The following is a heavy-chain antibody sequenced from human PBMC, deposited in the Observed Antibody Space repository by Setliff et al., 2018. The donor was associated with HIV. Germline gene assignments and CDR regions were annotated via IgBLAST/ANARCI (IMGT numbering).Heavy chain of an antibody. CDR3: ARDKGPPPVVHLDY. J-gene: IGHJ4*02. V-gene: IGHV3-48*04. CDR1: GFTFSRYG. CDR2: IVGGDGTT. Sequence: GGSLRLSCAASGFTFSRYGMNWVRQAPGKGLEWVSIVGGDGTTYYADSVKGRFTISRDNAKNSLYLQMNSLRAEDTAMYYCARDKGPPPVVHLDYWGQGTLVTVSS. D-gene: IGHD3-10*02.